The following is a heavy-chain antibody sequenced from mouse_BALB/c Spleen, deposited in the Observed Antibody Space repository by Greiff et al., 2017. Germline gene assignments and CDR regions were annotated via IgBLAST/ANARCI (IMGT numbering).Heavy chain of an antibody. J-gene: IGHJ3*01. Sequence: EVQGVESGGDLVKPGGSLKLSCAASGFTFSSYGMSWVRQTPDKRLEWVATISSGGSYTYYPDSVKGRFTISRDNAKNTLYLQMSSLKSEDTAMYYCARQRRSTYDYDPFAYWGQGTLVTVSA. CDR1: GFTFSSYG. CDR2: ISSGGSYT. V-gene: IGHV5-6*01. D-gene: IGHD2-4*01. CDR3: ARQRRSTYDYDPFAY.